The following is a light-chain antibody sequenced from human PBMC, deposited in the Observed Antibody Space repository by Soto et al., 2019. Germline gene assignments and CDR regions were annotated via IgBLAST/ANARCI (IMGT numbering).Light chain of an antibody. CDR3: QQYGRSPLT. CDR1: QSVRNNY. J-gene: IGKJ4*01. Sequence: EIVLTQSPDTLSLSPGERATLSCRASQSVRNNYLAWYQQKPGQAPRFLIYDASSRATGIPDMFSGSGSGKDFPITISRLAPEDFAVYYCQQYGRSPLTFGGGTKVEIK. V-gene: IGKV3-20*01. CDR2: DAS.